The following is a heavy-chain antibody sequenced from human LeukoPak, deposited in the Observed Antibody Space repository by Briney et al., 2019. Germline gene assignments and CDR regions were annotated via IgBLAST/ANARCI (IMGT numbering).Heavy chain of an antibody. D-gene: IGHD2-15*01. CDR2: LTGNSNNP. Sequence: GGSLRLSCTASGFTFSNYAMNWFRQTPGKGLEWVSSLTGNSNNPNYADSVKVRFAISRDSSKNTLYLQMNSLRAEDTAVYYCAKGYCSGSCYNGLDYWGQGTLVTVSS. CDR3: AKGYCSGSCYNGLDY. J-gene: IGHJ4*02. V-gene: IGHV3-23*01. CDR1: GFTFSNYA.